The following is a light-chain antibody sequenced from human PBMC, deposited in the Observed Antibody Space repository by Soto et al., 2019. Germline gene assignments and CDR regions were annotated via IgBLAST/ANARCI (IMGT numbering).Light chain of an antibody. CDR3: SSYTATTTSYV. Sequence: QSALAQPASVSESPGQSITISCTGTNSDVGGYNYVSWYQQHPGKVPKLMIYDVSNRPSGVSNRFSGSKSGNTASLTISGLQAEDEADYYCSSYTATTTSYVFGTGTKVHRP. CDR2: DVS. J-gene: IGLJ1*01. CDR1: NSDVGGYNY. V-gene: IGLV2-14*03.